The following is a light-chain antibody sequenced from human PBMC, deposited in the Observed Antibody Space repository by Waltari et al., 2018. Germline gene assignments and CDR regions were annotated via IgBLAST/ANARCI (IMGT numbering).Light chain of an antibody. Sequence: QSVLTQPPSAPGAPGQRVTISCTGSSSNLGAGYDAHWYQQLPGTAPKLPLYSNKTRPAAVPDRVSGSTLGSSASVAITGLEAEDEAEHYCCTYAGRSTSAFGTGTTVSVL. J-gene: IGLJ1*01. CDR2: SNK. CDR1: SSNLGAGYD. V-gene: IGLV1-40*01. CDR3: CTYAGRSTSA.